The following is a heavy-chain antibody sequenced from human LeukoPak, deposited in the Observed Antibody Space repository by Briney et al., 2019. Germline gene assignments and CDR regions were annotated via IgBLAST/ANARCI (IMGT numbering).Heavy chain of an antibody. D-gene: IGHD5-24*01. J-gene: IGHJ4*02. CDR1: GFMFDDYA. CDR2: ISGDGVSS. Sequence: SGGSLRISCAASGFMFDDYAMHWVRQVPGRGLEWVSLISGDGVSSFYADSVRGRFTISRDNNNNSLSLQMHSLTTEDTAFYYCAREQFSHTSNYFDNWGQGILVTVS. V-gene: IGHV3-43*02. CDR3: AREQFSHTSNYFDN.